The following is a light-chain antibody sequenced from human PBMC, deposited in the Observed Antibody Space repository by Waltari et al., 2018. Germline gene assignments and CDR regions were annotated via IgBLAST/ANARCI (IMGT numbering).Light chain of an antibody. CDR1: SSDVGGYNY. Sequence: QSALTQPASVSGSPGQSITISCTGTSSDVGGYNYVSWYQQHPGKAPKLMIYEVSNRPSGVSTRFSGSKSGNTAAQTIAGLQAEDEADYYCSSYTSSSTVVFGGGTKLTVL. CDR3: SSYTSSSTVV. V-gene: IGLV2-14*01. CDR2: EVS. J-gene: IGLJ2*01.